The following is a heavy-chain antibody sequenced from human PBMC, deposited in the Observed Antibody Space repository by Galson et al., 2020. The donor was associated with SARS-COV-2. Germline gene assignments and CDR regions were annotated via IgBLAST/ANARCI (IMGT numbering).Heavy chain of an antibody. J-gene: IGHJ6*02. CDR2: ITHSGST. V-gene: IGHV4-34*01. CDR1: GGSFSGYY. D-gene: IGHD3-10*01. CDR3: SRGRPSGYGSGSYFHYYYYYGMDV. Sequence: ETSETLSLTCAVYGGSFSGYYWSWIRQPPGKGLEWIGEITHSGSTDYNPSLKSRVSITIDASKNQFSLKLTSVTAADTAVYYCSRGRPSGYGSGSYFHYYYYYGMDVWGQGTTVTVSS.